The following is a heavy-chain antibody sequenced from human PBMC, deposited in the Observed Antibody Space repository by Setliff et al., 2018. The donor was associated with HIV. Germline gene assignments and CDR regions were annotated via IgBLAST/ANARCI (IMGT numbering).Heavy chain of an antibody. J-gene: IGHJ4*02. CDR2: INHSGST. D-gene: IGHD3-9*01. Sequence: SETLSLTCAVYGGFFSGYYWSWIRQPPGKGLEWIGEINHSGSTNYNPSLKSRVTISVDTSKNQFSLKLSSLTAADTAVYYCARGAVLRYFDWLSLFDYWGQGTLVTVSS. CDR1: GGFFSGYY. CDR3: ARGAVLRYFDWLSLFDY. V-gene: IGHV4-34*01.